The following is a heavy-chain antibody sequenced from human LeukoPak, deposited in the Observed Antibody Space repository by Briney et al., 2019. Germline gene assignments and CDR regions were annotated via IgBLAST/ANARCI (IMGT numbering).Heavy chain of an antibody. CDR1: GGSISSGDYY. CDR3: ARVNRYYAFDI. V-gene: IGHV4-30-4*08. Sequence: PSGTLSLTCTVSGGSISSGDYYWSWIRQPPGKGLEWIGYIYYSGSTYYNPSLKSRVTISVDTSKNQFSLKLSSVTAADTAVYYCARVNRYYAFDIWGQGTMVTVSS. CDR2: IYYSGST. D-gene: IGHD1-14*01. J-gene: IGHJ3*02.